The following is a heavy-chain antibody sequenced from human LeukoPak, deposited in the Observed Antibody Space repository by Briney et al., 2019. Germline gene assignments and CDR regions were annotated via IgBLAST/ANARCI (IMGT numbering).Heavy chain of an antibody. D-gene: IGHD1-26*01. V-gene: IGHV3-48*02. Sequence: GGSQSLSCTASGFTFRNYNMNWVRQAPGKGLEWVSFISSSGYTIYYADFVKGRFTISRDNAKNSVYLHLNRLRDEDTAVYYCVRDFLDPTGSYSWFDPWGQGTLVTVSS. CDR2: ISSSGYTI. CDR3: VRDFLDPTGSYSWFDP. CDR1: GFTFRNYN. J-gene: IGHJ5*02.